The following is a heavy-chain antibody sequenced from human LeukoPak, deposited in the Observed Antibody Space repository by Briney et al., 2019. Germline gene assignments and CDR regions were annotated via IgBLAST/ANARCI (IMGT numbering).Heavy chain of an antibody. J-gene: IGHJ4*02. CDR2: ISSSSSYI. D-gene: IGHD5-12*01. Sequence: GGSLRLSCAASGFTLSSYAMTWVRQAPGKGLEWVSSISSSSSYIYYADSVKGRFTISRDNAKNSLYVQMNSLRAEDTAVYYCARDVDIVAIFHFDYWGQGTLVTVSS. CDR3: ARDVDIVAIFHFDY. V-gene: IGHV3-21*01. CDR1: GFTLSSYA.